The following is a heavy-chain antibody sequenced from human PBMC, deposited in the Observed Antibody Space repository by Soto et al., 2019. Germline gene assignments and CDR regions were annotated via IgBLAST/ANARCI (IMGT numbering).Heavy chain of an antibody. V-gene: IGHV1-18*01. D-gene: IGHD2-2*01. J-gene: IGHJ5*02. CDR3: ARVVPGAEAWFGP. Sequence: QVQLVQSVGAVKRTGASVKVSCKTSGYTFSNYGITWVRPAPGQPLEWLGWISLYSDGTNYAQKFKGRVSMTTDTSTTTAYMELRSLRSDDTAVYYCARVVPGAEAWFGPWGQGTLVTVSS. CDR2: ISLYSDGT. CDR1: GYTFSNYG.